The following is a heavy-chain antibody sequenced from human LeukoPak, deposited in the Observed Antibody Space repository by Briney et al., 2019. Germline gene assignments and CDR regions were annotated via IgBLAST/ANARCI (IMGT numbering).Heavy chain of an antibody. V-gene: IGHV3-23*01. CDR3: ANRQVYSSGFDY. CDR2: ISGSGGST. CDR1: GFSFSGYA. Sequence: GGSLRLSCEASGFSFSGYAMSWVRQAPGKGLEWVSAISGSGGSTYYADSVKGRFTISRDNSKNTLYLQMNSLRAEDTAVYYCANRQVYSSGFDYWGQGTLVTVSS. J-gene: IGHJ4*02. D-gene: IGHD6-13*01.